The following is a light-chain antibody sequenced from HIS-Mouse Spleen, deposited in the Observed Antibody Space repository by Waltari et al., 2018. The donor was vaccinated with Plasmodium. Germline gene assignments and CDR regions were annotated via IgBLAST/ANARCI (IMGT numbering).Light chain of an antibody. V-gene: IGKV3-20*01. CDR2: GAC. Sequence: EIELTQSPGTLSLSPGERATLSCRASQSVSSSYLAWDQQKPGQAPRLLIYGACSRATGIPARCSGSGSGTDFTLTISRLEPEDFAVYYCQQYGSASWTFGQGTKVEIK. J-gene: IGKJ1*01. CDR1: QSVSSSY. CDR3: QQYGSASWT.